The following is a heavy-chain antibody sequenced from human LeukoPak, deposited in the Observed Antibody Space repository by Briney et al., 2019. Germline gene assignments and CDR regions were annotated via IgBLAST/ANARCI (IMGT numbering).Heavy chain of an antibody. CDR1: GGSISSSSDY. Sequence: SETLSSTCTVSGGSISSSSDYWGWIRQPPGKGLEWIGSIYYSGSTYYNPSLKSRVTISVDTSENQFSLKLSSVSAADTAVYYCARARFLEWLLYYAFDIWGQGTMVTVSS. CDR3: ARARFLEWLLYYAFDI. J-gene: IGHJ3*02. D-gene: IGHD3-3*01. V-gene: IGHV4-39*01. CDR2: IYYSGST.